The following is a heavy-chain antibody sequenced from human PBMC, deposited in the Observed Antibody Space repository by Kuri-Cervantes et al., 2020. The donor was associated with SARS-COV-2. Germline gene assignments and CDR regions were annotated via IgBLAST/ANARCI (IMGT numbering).Heavy chain of an antibody. J-gene: IGHJ6*03. CDR2: ISAYNGNT. V-gene: IGHV1-18*01. D-gene: IGHD2-2*01. CDR3: ARDPPRGYCSSTSCYNYYYYMDV. Sequence: ASVKVSCKTSGYTFTNYGFTWVRQAPGQGLEFMGWISAYNGNTNYAQNLQGRVTMTTDTSTSTAYMELRSLRSDDTAVYYCARDPPRGYCSSTSCYNYYYYMDVWGKGTTVTVSS. CDR1: GYTFTNYG.